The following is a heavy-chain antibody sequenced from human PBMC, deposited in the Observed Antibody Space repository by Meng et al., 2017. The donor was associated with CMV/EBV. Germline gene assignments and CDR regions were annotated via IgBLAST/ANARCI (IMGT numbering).Heavy chain of an antibody. CDR3: TRGKESLWTSTGYLLGH. D-gene: IGHD2-15*01. Sequence: GESLKISCTASGFTFGDYAMSWVRQAPGKGLEWVGFIRSKAYGGTTEHAASVKGRFTISRDDSKSIAYLQMNSLKTEDTAVYYCTRGKESLWTSTGYLLGHWGQGTLVTVSS. J-gene: IGHJ4*02. CDR2: IRSKAYGGTT. V-gene: IGHV3-49*04. CDR1: GFTFGDYA.